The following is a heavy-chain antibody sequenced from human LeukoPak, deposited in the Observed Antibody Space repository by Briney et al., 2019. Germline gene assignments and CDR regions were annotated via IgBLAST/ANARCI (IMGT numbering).Heavy chain of an antibody. V-gene: IGHV1-2*02. D-gene: IGHD2-15*01. CDR1: GYTFTCYY. CDR2: INPNSGGT. J-gene: IGHJ5*02. Sequence: ASVKVSCQASGYTFTCYYMHWVRQAPGQGLEWMGWINPNSGGTNYAQEFQGRVTMTRDTSISTAYMELSRLRSDDTAVYYCAAGYCSGGSCYGEDWFDPWGQGTLVTVSS. CDR3: AAGYCSGGSCYGEDWFDP.